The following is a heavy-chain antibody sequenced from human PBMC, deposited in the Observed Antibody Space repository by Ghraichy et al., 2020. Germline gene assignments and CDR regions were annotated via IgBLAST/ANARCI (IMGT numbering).Heavy chain of an antibody. D-gene: IGHD4-23*01. V-gene: IGHV3-48*02. Sequence: GGSLRLSCVGSGFTFDGYPMNWVRQSPGKGLEWVSYITSSSRTIFYADSVKGRFTISRDNAQNSLFLQMKSLRDEDSAVYYCARGSKVVRFYYYDGMDVWGQGTTVTVS. CDR1: GFTFDGYP. CDR3: ARGSKVVRFYYYDGMDV. J-gene: IGHJ6*02. CDR2: ITSSSRTI.